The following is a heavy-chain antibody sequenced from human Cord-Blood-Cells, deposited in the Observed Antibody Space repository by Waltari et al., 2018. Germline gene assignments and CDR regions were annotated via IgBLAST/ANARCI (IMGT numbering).Heavy chain of an antibody. CDR1: GFSVGRTY. Sequence: EVQLVESGGGLIQPGGSLILSCAASGFSVGRTYMRGVSQAPGKGLEWVSVIYSGGSTYYADSVKGRFTISRDNSKNTLYLQMNSLRAEDTAVYYCARDVRYYFDYWGQGTLVTVSS. J-gene: IGHJ4*02. V-gene: IGHV3-53*01. CDR3: ARDVRYYFDY. CDR2: IYSGGST. D-gene: IGHD4-17*01.